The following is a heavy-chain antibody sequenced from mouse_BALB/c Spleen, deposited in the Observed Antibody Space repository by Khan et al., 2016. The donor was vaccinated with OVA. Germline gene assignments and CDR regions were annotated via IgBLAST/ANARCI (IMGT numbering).Heavy chain of an antibody. J-gene: IGHJ2*01. Sequence: EVQLQESGPGLVKPSQSLSLTCSVTDYSITSGYYWNWIRQFPGNKLEWMGYISYDGSNNYNPSLKNRISIPRDTSKNQFFLTLNSVTTEDTATSYCAIPHRYDGYYFHYWDQGTTLTVSS. D-gene: IGHD2-14*01. V-gene: IGHV3-6*02. CDR3: AIPHRYDGYYFHY. CDR1: DYSITSGYY. CDR2: ISYDGSN.